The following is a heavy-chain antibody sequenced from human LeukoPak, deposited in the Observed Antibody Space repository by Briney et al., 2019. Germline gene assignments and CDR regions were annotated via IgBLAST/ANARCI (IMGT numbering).Heavy chain of an antibody. D-gene: IGHD6-6*01. CDR3: ARRIIERYSSSSTGDFDS. Sequence: GESLKISCKGSGYSFTNYWIGWVRQMPGKGLEWMGIIYPGDSDTRYSPSFQGQVTISVDKSISTAYLQWSSLKASGTAMYYCARRIIERYSSSSTGDFDSWARGPWSPSPQ. CDR2: IYPGDSDT. V-gene: IGHV5-51*01. CDR1: GYSFTNYW. J-gene: IGHJ4*02.